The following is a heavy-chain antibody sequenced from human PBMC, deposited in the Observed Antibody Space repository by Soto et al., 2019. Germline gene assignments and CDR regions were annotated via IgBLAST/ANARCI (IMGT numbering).Heavy chain of an antibody. Sequence: QVQLQQWGAGLVKPSETLSLSCAVYGQSFSGHSWAWIRQPPGKGLEWIGEINESGSTYYNPSLKIRVTISIDTSKNQFSLKLSSVSAADTAAYFCARGSGIVALPGELEDVKYDYWGQGTLVNVSS. CDR1: GQSFSGHS. CDR3: ARGSGIVALPGELEDVKYDY. CDR2: INESGST. J-gene: IGHJ4*02. V-gene: IGHV4-34*01. D-gene: IGHD1-1*01.